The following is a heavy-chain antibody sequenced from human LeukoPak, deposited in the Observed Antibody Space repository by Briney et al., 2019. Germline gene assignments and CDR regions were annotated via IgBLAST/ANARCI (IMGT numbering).Heavy chain of an antibody. Sequence: ASVKVSCKASGYTFTDYYMHWVRQAPGQGLEWMGWINPNSGGTNYAQKFQGRATMTRDTSISTAYMELSRLRSDDTAVYYCARDRVGSSSPTDYWGQGTLVTVSS. J-gene: IGHJ4*02. CDR1: GYTFTDYY. V-gene: IGHV1-2*02. CDR2: INPNSGGT. CDR3: ARDRVGSSSPTDY. D-gene: IGHD6-6*01.